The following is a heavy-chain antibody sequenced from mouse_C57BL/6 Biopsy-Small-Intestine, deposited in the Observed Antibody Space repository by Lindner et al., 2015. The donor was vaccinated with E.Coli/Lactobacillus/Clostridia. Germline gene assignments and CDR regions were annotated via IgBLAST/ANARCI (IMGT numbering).Heavy chain of an antibody. J-gene: IGHJ4*01. CDR2: ISGGSSTI. CDR3: ARGDVGLHYGMDY. CDR1: GFTFSDYG. Sequence: VQLRGVWGRLSEAWRSRKLSCAASGFTFSDYGMHWVRQAPEKGLEWIAYISGGSSTIHYADTVKGRFTISRDSARNTLFLQMTSLRSEDTAMYYCARGDVGLHYGMDYWGQGTSVTVSS. V-gene: IGHV5-17*01.